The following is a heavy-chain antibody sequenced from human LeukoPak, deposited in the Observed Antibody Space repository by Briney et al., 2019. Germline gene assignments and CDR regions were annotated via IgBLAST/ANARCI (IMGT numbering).Heavy chain of an antibody. D-gene: IGHD2-2*02. V-gene: IGHV1-8*01. Sequence: ASVKVSCKASGYTFTSYDINWVRQATGQGLEWMGWMNPNSGNTGYAQKFQGRVTMTRNTSISTAYMELSSLRSDDTAVYYCARGALYLVPAAINYYYYYMDVWGKGTTVTVSS. CDR1: GYTFTSYD. CDR3: ARGALYLVPAAINYYYYYMDV. CDR2: MNPNSGNT. J-gene: IGHJ6*03.